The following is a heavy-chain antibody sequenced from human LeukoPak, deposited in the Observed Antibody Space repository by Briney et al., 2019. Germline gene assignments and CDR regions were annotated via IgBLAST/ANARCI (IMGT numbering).Heavy chain of an antibody. CDR2: IIPIFGTA. J-gene: IGHJ3*02. V-gene: IGHV1-69*13. Sequence: GASVKVSCKASGYTFTSYGISWVRQAPGQGLEWMGGIIPIFGTANYAQKFQGRVTITADESTSTAYMELSSLRSEDTAVYYCARGSLLPDTADAFDIWGQGTMVTVSS. D-gene: IGHD5-18*01. CDR1: GYTFTSYG. CDR3: ARGSLLPDTADAFDI.